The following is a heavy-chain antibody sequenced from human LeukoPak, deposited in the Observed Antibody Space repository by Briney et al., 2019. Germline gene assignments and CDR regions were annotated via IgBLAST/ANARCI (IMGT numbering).Heavy chain of an antibody. Sequence: NSSETLSLTCTVSGGSISSSSYYWGWIRQPPGKGLEWIGSIYYSGSTYYNPSLKSRVTISVDTSKNQFSLKLSSVTAADTAVYYCARVHNYGGKGGWFDPWGQGTLVTVSS. CDR2: IYYSGST. D-gene: IGHD4-23*01. CDR3: ARVHNYGGKGGWFDP. J-gene: IGHJ5*02. CDR1: GGSISSSSYY. V-gene: IGHV4-39*07.